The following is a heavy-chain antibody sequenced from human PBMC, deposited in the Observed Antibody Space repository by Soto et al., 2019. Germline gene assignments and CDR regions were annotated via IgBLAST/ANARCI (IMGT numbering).Heavy chain of an antibody. CDR1: AYSFSSYW. D-gene: IGHD2-2*01. V-gene: IGHV5-51*01. CDR3: ARPGRECSSSTSCYFDY. J-gene: IGHJ4*02. Sequence: LGESLKISCKGSAYSFSSYWIGWVRQMPGKGLEWMGIIYPGDSDTRYSPSFQGQVTISADKSINTAYLQWSSLKASDTAMYYCARPGRECSSSTSCYFDYWGQGTLVTVSS. CDR2: IYPGDSDT.